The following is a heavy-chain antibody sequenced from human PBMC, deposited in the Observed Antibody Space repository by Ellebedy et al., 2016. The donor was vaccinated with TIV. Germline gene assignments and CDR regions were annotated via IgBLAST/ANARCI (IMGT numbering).Heavy chain of an antibody. CDR2: MNHSGST. V-gene: IGHV4-34*01. D-gene: IGHD6-6*01. J-gene: IGHJ4*01. Sequence: SETLSLXCAVYGGSFSGYYWTWIRQSPGKGPEWIGEMNHSGSTNNNPSLKSRVTISVDTSKNQFSLKLSSVTAADTAVYYCARGRVPLGIAALLRLPWFDYWGQGTLVTVSS. CDR1: GGSFSGYY. CDR3: ARGRVPLGIAALLRLPWFDY.